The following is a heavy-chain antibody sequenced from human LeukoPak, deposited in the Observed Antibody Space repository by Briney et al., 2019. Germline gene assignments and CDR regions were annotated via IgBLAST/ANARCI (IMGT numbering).Heavy chain of an antibody. J-gene: IGHJ5*02. D-gene: IGHD2-2*01. CDR1: GGSISSYY. Sequence: PSETLSLTCTVSGGSISSYYWSWIRQPPGKGLEWIGSIYYSGSTYYNPSLKSRVTISVDTSKNQFSLKLSSVTAADTAVYYCARRGKYQLLGQGWFDPWGREPWSPSPQ. CDR2: IYYSGST. CDR3: ARRGKYQLLGQGWFDP. V-gene: IGHV4-59*05.